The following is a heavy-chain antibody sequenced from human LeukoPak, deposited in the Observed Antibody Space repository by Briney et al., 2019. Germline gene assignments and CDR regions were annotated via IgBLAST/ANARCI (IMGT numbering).Heavy chain of an antibody. CDR1: GDSISGYY. Sequence: PSETLSLTCTVSGDSISGYYWSWIRQPAGKGLEWIGRLYTSGSTNYNPSLKSRITLSVDTSRNQFSLKLSSVTAADTAVYYCARGGIAPPGYYYYYQMDVWGKGTTVTVSS. V-gene: IGHV4-4*07. CDR2: LYTSGST. J-gene: IGHJ6*03. D-gene: IGHD6-13*01. CDR3: ARGGIAPPGYYYYYQMDV.